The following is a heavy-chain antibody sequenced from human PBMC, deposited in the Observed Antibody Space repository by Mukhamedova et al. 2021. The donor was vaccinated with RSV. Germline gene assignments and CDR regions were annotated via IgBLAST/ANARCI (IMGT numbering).Heavy chain of an antibody. J-gene: IGHJ4*02. Sequence: GKGLEWIGYIYYSGSTNYNPSLKSRVTISVDTSKNQFSLKLSSVTAADTAVYYCARVSGYSCYDPRGYFDYWGQGTLVTVSS. V-gene: IGHV4-59*01. CDR2: IYYSGST. D-gene: IGHD5-12*01. CDR3: ARVSGYSCYDPRGYFDY.